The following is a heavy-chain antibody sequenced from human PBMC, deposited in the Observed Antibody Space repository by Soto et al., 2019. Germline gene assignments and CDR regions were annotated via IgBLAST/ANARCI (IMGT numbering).Heavy chain of an antibody. CDR2: ISPYTGNT. CDR3: AMVANYVTPTPQDV. V-gene: IGHV1-18*01. Sequence: QVQLVQSGDEVKKPGASVKVSCKASGYIFVNYGIAWVRQAPGQGLEWMGWISPYTGNTHSASKVQGRLTMTTDTSPSTAYRELGSLTSDDTAVYYCAMVANYVTPTPQDVWGQGPTVTVSS. J-gene: IGHJ6*02. CDR1: GYIFVNYG. D-gene: IGHD3-16*01.